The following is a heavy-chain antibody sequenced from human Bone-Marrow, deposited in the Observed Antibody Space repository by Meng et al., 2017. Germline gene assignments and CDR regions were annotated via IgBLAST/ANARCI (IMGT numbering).Heavy chain of an antibody. CDR1: GYTLTSHY. V-gene: IGHV1-46*01. Sequence: QVQLVQSGAEVKKPGASVKVSCKASGYTLTSHYMHWVRQAPGQGLEWMGIINPSGGIINPSSGSTTYAQKFQGRFSMTSDTSTSTVYMELSSLISEDTAIYYCAKDSFSGGNSASPDFWGQGTLVTVSS. D-gene: IGHD4-23*01. J-gene: IGHJ4*02. CDR2: INPSGGIINPSSGST. CDR3: AKDSFSGGNSASPDF.